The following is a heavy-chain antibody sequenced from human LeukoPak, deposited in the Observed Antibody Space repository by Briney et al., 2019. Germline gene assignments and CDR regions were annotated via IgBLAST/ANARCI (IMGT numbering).Heavy chain of an antibody. V-gene: IGHV4-30-2*01. J-gene: IGHJ3*02. D-gene: IGHD2-2*01. CDR1: GGSISSGGYY. Sequence: PSQTLSLTCTVSGGSISSGGYYWSWIRQPPGKGLEWIGYIYHSGSTYYNPSLKSRVTISVDRSKNQFSLKLSSVTAADTAVYYCARTTRVVVVPAAIPEEAFDIWGQGTMVTVSS. CDR3: ARTTRVVVVPAAIPEEAFDI. CDR2: IYHSGST.